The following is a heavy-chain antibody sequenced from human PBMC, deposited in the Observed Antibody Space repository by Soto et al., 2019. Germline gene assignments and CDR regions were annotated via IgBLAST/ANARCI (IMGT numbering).Heavy chain of an antibody. J-gene: IGHJ4*02. Sequence: EVQLVESGGGLVKPGGSLRLSCAASGFTFSNAWMSWVRQAPGKGLEWVGRIKSKTDGGTTDYAAPVKGRFTISRDDSKNTLYLQMNSLKTEDTAVYYCTTTPYCGGDCYSDWGQGTLVTVSS. D-gene: IGHD2-21*02. CDR1: GFTFSNAW. CDR3: TTTPYCGGDCYSD. CDR2: IKSKTDGGTT. V-gene: IGHV3-15*01.